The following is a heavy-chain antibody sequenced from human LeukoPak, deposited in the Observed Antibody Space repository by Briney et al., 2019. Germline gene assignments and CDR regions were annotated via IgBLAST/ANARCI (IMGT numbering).Heavy chain of an antibody. CDR2: ISSSSSTI. J-gene: IGHJ1*01. CDR1: GFTFSSYS. CDR3: ARGGLSGGQRKYFQH. D-gene: IGHD2-8*02. V-gene: IGHV3-48*02. Sequence: HPGGSLRLSCAASGFTFSSYSMNWVRQAPGKGLEWVSYISSSSSTIYYADSVKGRFTISRDNAKNSLYLQMNSLRDEDTAVCYCARGGLSGGQRKYFQHWGQGTLVTVSS.